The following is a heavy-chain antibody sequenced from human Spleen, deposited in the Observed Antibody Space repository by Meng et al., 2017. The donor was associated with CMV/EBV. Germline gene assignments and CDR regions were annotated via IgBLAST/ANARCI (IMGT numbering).Heavy chain of an antibody. V-gene: IGHV4-39*07. J-gene: IGHJ5*02. CDR1: GSISSSSYY. CDR3: ARSLAITTESDNWFDP. CDR2: IYYSGST. D-gene: IGHD4-11*01. Sequence: GSISSSSYYWGWVRQPPGKGLEWIGSIYYSGSTYYNPSLKSRVAISADKSKNQFSLKLTSVTAADTAVYYCARSLAITTESDNWFDPWGQGTLVTVSS.